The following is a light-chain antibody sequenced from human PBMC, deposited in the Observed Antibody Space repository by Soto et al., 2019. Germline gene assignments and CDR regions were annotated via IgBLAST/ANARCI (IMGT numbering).Light chain of an antibody. J-gene: IGKJ4*01. CDR3: QQYATSPLT. CDR2: GAS. Sequence: ENVLTQSPGTLSLALGDRATLTCRASQSVSYNSLAWYQQKPAQAPRLLIYGASNRATGIQDRFSGSGSGTDFALTISGLVSEDFAVYYCQQYATSPLTFGGGTQVELK. CDR1: QSVSYNS. V-gene: IGKV3-20*01.